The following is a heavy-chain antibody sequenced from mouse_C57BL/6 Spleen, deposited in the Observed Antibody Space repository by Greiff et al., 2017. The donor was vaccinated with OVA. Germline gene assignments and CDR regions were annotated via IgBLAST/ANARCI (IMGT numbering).Heavy chain of an antibody. V-gene: IGHV1-69*01. J-gene: IGHJ2*01. CDR2: IDPSDSYT. CDR3: ASPQLGRSY. D-gene: IGHD4-1*02. CDR1: GYTFTSYW. Sequence: QVQLQQPGAELVMPGASVKLSCKASGYTFTSYWMHWVKQRPGQGLEWIGEIDPSDSYTNYNQKFKGKSTLTVDKSSSTAYMQLSSLTSEDSAVYYCASPQLGRSYWGQGTTLTVAS.